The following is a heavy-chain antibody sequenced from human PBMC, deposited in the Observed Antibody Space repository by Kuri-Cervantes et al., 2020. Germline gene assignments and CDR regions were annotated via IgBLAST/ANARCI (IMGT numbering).Heavy chain of an antibody. CDR3: ARDRGGPYYDILTGYPNSDY. J-gene: IGHJ4*02. CDR1: GYTFTSYG. CDR2: ISAYNGNT. Sequence: ASVKVSCKASGYTFTSYGISWVRQAPGQGLEWMGWISAYNGNTNYAQKLQGRVTMTTDTSTSTAYMELRSLRSDDTAVYYCARDRGGPYYDILTGYPNSDYWGQGTLVTVSS. D-gene: IGHD3-9*01. V-gene: IGHV1-18*01.